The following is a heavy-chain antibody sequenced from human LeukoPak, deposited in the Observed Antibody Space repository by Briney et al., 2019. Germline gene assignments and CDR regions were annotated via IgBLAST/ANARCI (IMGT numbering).Heavy chain of an antibody. J-gene: IGHJ5*02. Sequence: PSETLSLTGAVYGGSFSGYYWSWIRQPPGKGLEWIGEINHSGSTNYNPSLKSRVTISVDTSKNQFSLKLSSVTAADTAVYYCARGRSYYDFWSGYTPYNWFDPWGQGTLVTVSS. CDR3: ARGRSYYDFWSGYTPYNWFDP. D-gene: IGHD3-3*01. CDR1: GGSFSGYY. CDR2: INHSGST. V-gene: IGHV4-34*01.